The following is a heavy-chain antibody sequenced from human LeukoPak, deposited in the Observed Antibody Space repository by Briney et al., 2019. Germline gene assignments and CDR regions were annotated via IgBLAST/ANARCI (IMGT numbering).Heavy chain of an antibody. CDR1: GFTFRSYW. CDR2: INQDERDR. Sequence: GGSLRLSCAASGFTFRSYWMSWVRQAPGKGLEWVAHINQDERDRYYVDSVKGRFTISRDNAKNSVYLQMNSLRAEDTAVYYCARAGHPYIYSSSWSTFDYWGQGTLVTVSS. D-gene: IGHD6-13*01. V-gene: IGHV3-7*01. CDR3: ARAGHPYIYSSSWSTFDY. J-gene: IGHJ4*02.